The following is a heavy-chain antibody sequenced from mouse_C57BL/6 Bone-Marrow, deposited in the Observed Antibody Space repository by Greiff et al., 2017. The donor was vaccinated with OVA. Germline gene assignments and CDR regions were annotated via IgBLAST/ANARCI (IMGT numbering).Heavy chain of an antibody. CDR2: IRNKANGYTT. V-gene: IGHV7-3*01. CDR1: GFTFTDYY. J-gene: IGHJ2*01. CDR3: ARSPIYYGYDEGFDY. D-gene: IGHD2-2*01. Sequence: EVKLMESGGGLVQPGGSLSLSCAASGFTFTDYYMSWVRQPPGKALEWLGFIRNKANGYTTEYSASVKGRFTISRDNSQSILYLQMNALRAEDSATYYCARSPIYYGYDEGFDYWGQGTTLTVPS.